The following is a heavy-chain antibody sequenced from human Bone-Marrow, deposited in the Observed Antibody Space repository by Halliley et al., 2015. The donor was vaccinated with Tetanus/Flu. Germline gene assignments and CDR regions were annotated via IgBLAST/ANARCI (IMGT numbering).Heavy chain of an antibody. CDR2: ISSSSNTI. CDR1: GSTFSDYY. J-gene: IGHJ5*02. CDR3: ARDGRYCSTTSCYYNWFDP. Sequence: SLRLSCAASGSTFSDYYMSWIRQAPGKGLEWVSYISSSSNTIYYADSVKGRFTISRDNAKNSLYLQMNSLRVEDTAVYYCARDGRYCSTTSCYYNWFDPWGQGTLVTVSS. D-gene: IGHD2-2*01. V-gene: IGHV3-11*01.